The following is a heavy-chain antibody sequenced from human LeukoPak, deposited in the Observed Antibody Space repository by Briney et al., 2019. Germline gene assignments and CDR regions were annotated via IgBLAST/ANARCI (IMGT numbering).Heavy chain of an antibody. V-gene: IGHV4-39*01. CDR2: IYYSGST. CDR1: GGSFSGYY. Sequence: SETLSLTCSAYGGSFSGYYWSWIRQPPGKGLEWIGSIYYSGSTYYNPSLKSRVTISVDTSKNQFSLKLNSVTATDTAVYYCARHYGPWGQGTLVTVSS. CDR3: ARHYGP. J-gene: IGHJ4*02. D-gene: IGHD3-10*01.